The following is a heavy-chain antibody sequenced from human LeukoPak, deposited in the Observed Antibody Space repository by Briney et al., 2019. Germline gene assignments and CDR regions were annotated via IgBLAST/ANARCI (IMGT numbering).Heavy chain of an antibody. V-gene: IGHV3-21*01. CDR2: ISSSSGYI. D-gene: IGHD3-22*01. Sequence: PGGSLRLSCAASGFTFSSYSMNWVRQAPGKGLEWVSSISSSSGYIYYADSVKGRFTISRDNAKNSLYLQMNSLRAEDTAVYYCATYYYDSSGYPFDYWGQGTLVTVSS. CDR3: ATYYYDSSGYPFDY. J-gene: IGHJ4*02. CDR1: GFTFSSYS.